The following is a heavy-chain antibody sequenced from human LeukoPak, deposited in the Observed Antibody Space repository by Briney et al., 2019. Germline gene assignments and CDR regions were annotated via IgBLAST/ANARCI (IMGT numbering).Heavy chain of an antibody. CDR3: ARDHALVAPGGSQQQLNWFDP. Sequence: SETLSLTCTVSGGSISSYYWSWIRQPAGKGLEWIGRIYTSGSTNYNPSLKSRVTMSVDTSKNQFSLKLSSVTAADTAVYYCARDHALVAPGGSQQQLNWFDPWGQGTLVTVSS. J-gene: IGHJ5*02. V-gene: IGHV4-4*07. D-gene: IGHD6-13*01. CDR1: GGSISSYY. CDR2: IYTSGST.